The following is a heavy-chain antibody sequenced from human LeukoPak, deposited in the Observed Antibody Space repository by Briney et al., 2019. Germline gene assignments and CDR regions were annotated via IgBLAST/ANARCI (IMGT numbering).Heavy chain of an antibody. D-gene: IGHD6-13*01. CDR3: AKGIYSNTWYTFDY. V-gene: IGHV3-23*01. J-gene: IGHJ4*02. CDR1: GFIFSSYS. CDR2: FSGGAGST. Sequence: LPGGSLRLSCAASGFIFSSYSMNWVRQAPGKGLEWVSSFSGGAGSTHYADSVKGRVTISRDNSKNTLYLQMNSLRVEDTAVYYCAKGIYSNTWYTFDYWGQGTLVTVSS.